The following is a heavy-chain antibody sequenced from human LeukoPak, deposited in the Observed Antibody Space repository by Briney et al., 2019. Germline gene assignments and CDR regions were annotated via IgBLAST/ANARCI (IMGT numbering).Heavy chain of an antibody. Sequence: ASVKVSCKASGYTFTGYYMHWVRQAPGQGLEWMGWINPNSGGTNYAQKFQGRVTMTRDTPISTAYMELSRLRSDDTAVYYCARQSYYDFWSGHKYFDYWGQGTLVTVSS. CDR2: INPNSGGT. D-gene: IGHD3-3*01. J-gene: IGHJ4*02. CDR1: GYTFTGYY. CDR3: ARQSYYDFWSGHKYFDY. V-gene: IGHV1-2*02.